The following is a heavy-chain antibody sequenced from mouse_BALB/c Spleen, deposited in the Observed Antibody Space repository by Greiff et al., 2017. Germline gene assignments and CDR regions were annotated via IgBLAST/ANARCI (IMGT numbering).Heavy chain of an antibody. Sequence: VKLVESGPGLVAPSQSLSITCTVSGFSLTDYGVSWIRQPPGKGLEWLGVIWGGGSTYYNSALKSRLSISKDNSKSQVFLKMNSLQTDDTAMYYCAIYDGYYYYAMDYWGQGTSVTVSS. CDR1: GFSLTDYG. V-gene: IGHV2-6-5*01. CDR3: AIYDGYYYYAMDY. D-gene: IGHD2-3*01. CDR2: IWGGGST. J-gene: IGHJ4*01.